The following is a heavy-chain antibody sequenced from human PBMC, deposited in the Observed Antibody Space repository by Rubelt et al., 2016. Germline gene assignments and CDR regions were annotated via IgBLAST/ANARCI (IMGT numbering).Heavy chain of an antibody. D-gene: IGHD3-9*01. V-gene: IGHV4-34*12. J-gene: IGHJ4*02. CDR3: ARPRLPDYYTTFDY. CDR1: GGSFSGYY. CDR2: VFYSGTT. Sequence: QVQLQQWGAGLLKPSETLSLTCAVYGGSFSGYYWSWIRQPPGKGLEWIGSVFYSGTTYYNASLKSRVTISVDTSKNQFSLKLSSVTAADTAVYYCARPRLPDYYTTFDYWGQGSLVTVSS.